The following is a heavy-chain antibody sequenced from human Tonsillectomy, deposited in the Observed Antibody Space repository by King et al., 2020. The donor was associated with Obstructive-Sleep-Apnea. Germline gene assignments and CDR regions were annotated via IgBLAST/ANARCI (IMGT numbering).Heavy chain of an antibody. CDR2: ISYDGSNK. CDR1: GFTFSTYG. Sequence: VQLVESGGGVVQPGRSLRLSCAASGFTFSTYGMHWVRQAPGKGLEWVAVISYDGSNKYYADSVKGRFTISRDNSKNTLYLQTNSLRAEDTAVYYCSKCLFYSGYDFGRDWGQGTLFTVSS. D-gene: IGHD5-12*01. J-gene: IGHJ4*02. CDR3: SKCLFYSGYDFGRD. V-gene: IGHV3-30*18.